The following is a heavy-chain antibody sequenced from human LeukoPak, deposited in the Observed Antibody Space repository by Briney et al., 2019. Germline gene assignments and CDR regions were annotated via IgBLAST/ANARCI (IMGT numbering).Heavy chain of an antibody. J-gene: IGHJ4*02. CDR1: GFTFGDYA. CDR3: TTDLTPRYSSSWYGPHY. Sequence: GGSLRLSCTASGFTFGDYAVSWVRQAPGKGLEWVGFIRSKAYGGTTEYAASVKGRFTISRDDSKSIAFLQMNSLKTEDTAVYYCTTDLTPRYSSSWYGPHYWGQGTLVTVSS. D-gene: IGHD6-13*01. CDR2: IRSKAYGGTT. V-gene: IGHV3-49*04.